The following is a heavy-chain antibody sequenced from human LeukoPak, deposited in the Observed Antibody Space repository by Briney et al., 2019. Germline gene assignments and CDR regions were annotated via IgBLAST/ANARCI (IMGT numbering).Heavy chain of an antibody. V-gene: IGHV3-7*01. CDR2: IKQDGSEK. CDR3: ARDRGGYYFDY. D-gene: IGHD3-10*01. J-gene: IGHJ4*02. Sequence: PGGSLRLSCAASGFTFSSYWMSWVRQAPGKGLEWVANIKQDGSEKYYVDSVKGRFTISRGNAKNSLYLQMNSLRAEDTAVYYCARDRGGYYFDYWGQGTLVTVSS. CDR1: GFTFSSYW.